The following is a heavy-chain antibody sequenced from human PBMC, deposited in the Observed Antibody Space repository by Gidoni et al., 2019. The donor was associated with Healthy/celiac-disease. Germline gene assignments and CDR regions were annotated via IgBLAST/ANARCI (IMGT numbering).Heavy chain of an antibody. J-gene: IGHJ2*01. V-gene: IGHV5-51*01. D-gene: IGHD6-19*01. CDR2: IYPGDSDT. CDR1: GYSFTSYW. Sequence: EVQLVQSGAEVKKAGESLKISCKVSGYSFTSYWIGWVRQMPGKGLEGMGIIYPGDSDTRYSPSFQGQVTISADKSNSTAYLQWSSLKASDTAMYYWARLYEESSGWGNWYFDLWGRGTLVTVSS. CDR3: ARLYEESSGWGNWYFDL.